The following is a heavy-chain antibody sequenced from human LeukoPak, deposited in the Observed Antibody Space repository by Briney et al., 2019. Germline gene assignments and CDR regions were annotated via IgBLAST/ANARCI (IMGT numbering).Heavy chain of an antibody. Sequence: SQTLSLTCTVSGGSISSGSYYWSWIRQPAGKGLEWIGRIYTSGSTNYNPSLKSRVTISVDTSKNQFSLKLSSVTAADTAVYYCASSRGIAAAVDYWSQGTLVTVSS. D-gene: IGHD6-13*01. CDR1: GGSISSGSYY. CDR3: ASSRGIAAAVDY. CDR2: IYTSGST. V-gene: IGHV4-61*02. J-gene: IGHJ4*02.